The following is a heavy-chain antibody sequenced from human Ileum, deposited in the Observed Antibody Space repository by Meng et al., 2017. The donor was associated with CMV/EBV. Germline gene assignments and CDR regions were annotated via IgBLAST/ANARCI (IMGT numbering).Heavy chain of an antibody. J-gene: IGHJ2*01. CDR1: GFTFSSYA. CDR3: AKNSWYFDL. CDR2: ISSGGGNT. V-gene: IGHV3-23*01. Sequence: LRLSCAAFGFTFSSYAVTWVRQAPGKGLEWVSGISSGGGNTYYADSVKGRFTISRDNSKDTLYLQMNSLRAEDTAVYYCAKNSWYFDLWGRGTLVTVSS.